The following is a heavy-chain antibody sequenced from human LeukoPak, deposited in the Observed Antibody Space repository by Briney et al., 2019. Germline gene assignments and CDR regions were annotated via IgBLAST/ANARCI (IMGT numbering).Heavy chain of an antibody. CDR3: AREARGGIFDY. CDR1: GFTFSSYA. Sequence: PGGSLRLSCAASGFTFSSYAMHWVRQAPGKGLEWVAVISYDGSNKYYADSVKGRFTISRDNSKNTLYLQMNSLRAEDTAVYYCAREARGGIFDYWGQGTLVTVSS. CDR2: ISYDGSNK. D-gene: IGHD2-15*01. V-gene: IGHV3-30-3*01. J-gene: IGHJ4*02.